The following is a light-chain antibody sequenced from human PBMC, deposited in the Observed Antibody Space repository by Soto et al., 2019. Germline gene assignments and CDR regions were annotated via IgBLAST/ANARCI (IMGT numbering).Light chain of an antibody. V-gene: IGKV3-11*01. CDR2: DAP. CDR3: QQRSDWPIT. Sequence: EVVLTQSPATLSLSPGERATLSCRASQSVSRFLAWYQQKPGQAPRLLIFDAPNRATGIPARFSASGSGTDFTLTSSSLESEDSAVYYCQQRSDWPITFGQGTRLDI. CDR1: QSVSRF. J-gene: IGKJ5*01.